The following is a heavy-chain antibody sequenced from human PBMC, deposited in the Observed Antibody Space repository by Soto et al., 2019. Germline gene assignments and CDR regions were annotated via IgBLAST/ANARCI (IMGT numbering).Heavy chain of an antibody. Sequence: GGSLRLSCAASGFTFSDYYMSWIRQAPGKGLEWVSYISSSGSTIYYADSVKGRFTISRDNAKNSLYLQMNSLRAEDTAVYYCATGGYDWGLGYCSSTSCYWDYWGQGTLVTVSS. CDR2: ISSSGSTI. CDR3: ATGGYDWGLGYCSSTSCYWDY. J-gene: IGHJ4*02. D-gene: IGHD2-2*01. V-gene: IGHV3-11*01. CDR1: GFTFSDYY.